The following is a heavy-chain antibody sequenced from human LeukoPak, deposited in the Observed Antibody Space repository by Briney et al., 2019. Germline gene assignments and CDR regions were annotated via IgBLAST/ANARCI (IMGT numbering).Heavy chain of an antibody. V-gene: IGHV4-39*01. Sequence: SETLSLTCTASGGSISSSSYYWGWIRQPPGKGLEWIGSIYYTGSTYYRPSRKSQVTISVDTSKSQFSLKLNYVTAADTAIYYGACTSMGSALDYWGQGTLVTVSS. D-gene: IGHD2/OR15-2a*01. CDR2: IYYTGST. J-gene: IGHJ4*02. CDR3: ACTSMGSALDY. CDR1: GGSISSSSYY.